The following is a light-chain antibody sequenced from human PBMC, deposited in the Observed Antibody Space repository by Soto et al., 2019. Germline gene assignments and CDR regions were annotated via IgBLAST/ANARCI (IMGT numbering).Light chain of an antibody. CDR2: DVS. Sequence: QSALTQPPSASGSPGQSVTISCTGTSSDVGAYNYVSWYQQHPGKAPKLMIYDVSKRPSGVPDRFSGSKSGNTASLTVSGLQAEDEADYYCSSYASPITYVIFGGGTKLTVL. J-gene: IGLJ2*01. CDR3: SSYASPITYVI. CDR1: SSDVGAYNY. V-gene: IGLV2-8*01.